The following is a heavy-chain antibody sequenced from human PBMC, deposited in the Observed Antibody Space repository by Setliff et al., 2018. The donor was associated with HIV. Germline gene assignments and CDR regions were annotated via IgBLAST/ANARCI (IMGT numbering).Heavy chain of an antibody. Sequence: ASVKVSSKASGYTFTTYSLHWVRQAPGHSLEWMGWINVGNGDTKYSPELQGRISITRDTSANTAYMELSSLRSDDTAVYFCARGALLAVFDFDHWGQGTQVTV. CDR1: GYTFTTYS. V-gene: IGHV1-3*01. J-gene: IGHJ4*02. D-gene: IGHD3-10*01. CDR2: INVGNGDT. CDR3: ARGALLAVFDFDH.